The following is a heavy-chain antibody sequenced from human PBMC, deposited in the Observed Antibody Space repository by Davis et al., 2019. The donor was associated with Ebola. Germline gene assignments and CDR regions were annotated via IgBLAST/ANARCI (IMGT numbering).Heavy chain of an antibody. J-gene: IGHJ4*02. Sequence: SETLSLTCSASGGSITTGGHSWRWIRQPPGKGLEWIGCVSYSGTTDYNPSLKSRVTTSLDTSKNQFSLEVTSVTAADTAVYFCARLNDYYGSGTFYHDYWGPGALVTVSS. D-gene: IGHD3-10*01. CDR1: GGSITTGGHS. V-gene: IGHV4-30-4*07. CDR3: ARLNDYYGSGTFYHDY. CDR2: VSYSGTT.